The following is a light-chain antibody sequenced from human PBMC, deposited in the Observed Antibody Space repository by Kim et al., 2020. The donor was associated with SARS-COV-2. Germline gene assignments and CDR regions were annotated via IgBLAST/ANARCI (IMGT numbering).Light chain of an antibody. Sequence: VYPGQTASITFSGDKLGDKYVCWYQQKPGQSPVLVIYQDTKRPSGIPERFSGSNSGNTATLTISGTQAMDEADYYCQAWDSSTHVVFGGGTQLTVL. CDR2: QDT. CDR3: QAWDSSTHVV. CDR1: KLGDKY. J-gene: IGLJ2*01. V-gene: IGLV3-1*01.